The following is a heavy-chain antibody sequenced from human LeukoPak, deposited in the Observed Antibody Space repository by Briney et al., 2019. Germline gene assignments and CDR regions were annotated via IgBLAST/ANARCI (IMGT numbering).Heavy chain of an antibody. CDR2: IYYSGST. CDR3: ARHSYYYATFDP. J-gene: IGHJ5*02. Sequence: SETLSLTCTVSGGSISSTNYYWGWIRQPPGKGLEWIGSIYYSGSTYYNPSLKSRVTISVDTSKIQFSLKLTSVTAADTAVYYCARHSYYYATFDPWGQGTLVTVSS. CDR1: GGSISSTNYY. D-gene: IGHD3-10*01. V-gene: IGHV4-39*01.